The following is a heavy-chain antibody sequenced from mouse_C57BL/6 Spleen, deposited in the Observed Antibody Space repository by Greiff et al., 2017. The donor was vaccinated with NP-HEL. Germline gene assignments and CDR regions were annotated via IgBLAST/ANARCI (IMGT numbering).Heavy chain of an antibody. CDR2: IRNKANGYTT. J-gene: IGHJ2*01. V-gene: IGHV7-3*01. CDR3: ARELGQGFDY. CDR1: GFTFTDYY. Sequence: EVKLVESGGGLVQPGGSLSLSCAASGFTFTDYYMSWVRQPPGKALEWLGFIRNKANGYTTEYSASVKGRFTISRDNSQSILYLQMNALRAEDSATYYCARELGQGFDYWGQGTTLTVSS. D-gene: IGHD3-3*01.